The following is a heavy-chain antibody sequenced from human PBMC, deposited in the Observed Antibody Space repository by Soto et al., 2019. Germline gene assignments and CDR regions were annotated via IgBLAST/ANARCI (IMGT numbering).Heavy chain of an antibody. CDR2: IIPIFGTA. V-gene: IGHV1-69*12. CDR1: GGTFSSYA. Sequence: QVQLVQSGAEVKKPGSSVKVSCKASGGTFSSYAISWVRQAPGQGLEWMGGIIPIFGTANYAQKIQGRVTITADESTSTAYMELSSLRSEDTAVYYGASPTKVLRYFDHFDYWGQGTLVTVSS. J-gene: IGHJ4*02. D-gene: IGHD3-9*01. CDR3: ASPTKVLRYFDHFDY.